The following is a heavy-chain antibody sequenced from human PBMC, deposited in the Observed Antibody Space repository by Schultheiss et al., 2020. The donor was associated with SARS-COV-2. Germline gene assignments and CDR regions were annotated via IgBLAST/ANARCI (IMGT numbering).Heavy chain of an antibody. Sequence: SQTLSLTCTVSGGSISSYYWSWIRQPPGKGLEWIGYIYYSGSTNYNPSLKSRVTISVDTSKNQFSLKLSSVTAADTAVYYCARVGELSLFDYWGQGTLVTVSS. J-gene: IGHJ4*02. CDR3: ARVGELSLFDY. CDR1: GGSISSYY. D-gene: IGHD3-16*02. CDR2: IYYSGST. V-gene: IGHV4-59*01.